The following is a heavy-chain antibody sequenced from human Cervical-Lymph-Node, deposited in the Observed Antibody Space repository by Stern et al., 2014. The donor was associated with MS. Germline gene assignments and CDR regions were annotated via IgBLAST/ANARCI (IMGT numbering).Heavy chain of an antibody. V-gene: IGHV1-2*06. J-gene: IGHJ4*02. Sequence: VQLVESGAEVKKPGASVKVSCKASGYNFTGYYMHWVRQAPGQGLEWMGRINPNSGATRYAQKFQGRVTMTRDTSINTAYMEVSRMRSDDTAVYYCARVGYDFYFDDYWGQGTLVTVST. CDR2: INPNSGAT. D-gene: IGHD5-12*01. CDR1: GYNFTGYY. CDR3: ARVGYDFYFDDY.